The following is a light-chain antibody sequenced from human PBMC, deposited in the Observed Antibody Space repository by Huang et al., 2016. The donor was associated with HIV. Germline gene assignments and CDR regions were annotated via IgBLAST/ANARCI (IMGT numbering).Light chain of an antibody. CDR3: QHYNNWPPWT. CDR2: GAS. CDR1: QGVSNN. V-gene: IGKV3D-15*01. Sequence: EIVMTQSPATLSVSPGERATLSCRASQGVSNNIAWYQQKPGQNPRLLMHGASTRATGIAAKFSGRGSGTDFTLTITSLQPEDSAFYYCQHYNNWPPWTFGPGTQVEI. J-gene: IGKJ1*01.